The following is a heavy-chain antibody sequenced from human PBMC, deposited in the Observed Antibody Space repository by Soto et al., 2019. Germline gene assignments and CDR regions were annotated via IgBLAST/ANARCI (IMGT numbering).Heavy chain of an antibody. V-gene: IGHV1-69*01. CDR3: ASRAYCGVDCYPLSGSNAFDL. J-gene: IGHJ3*01. D-gene: IGHD2-21*02. Sequence: QVQLVQSGAEVKKPGSSVKVSCKASGRTFSSYAISWVRQAPGQGLEWMGGIIPIFGTANYAQKVQGRVTITADDSTSRAYMGLSSLRSEAKAVYSCASRAYCGVDCYPLSGSNAFDLWGEGTMVTVSS. CDR1: GRTFSSYA. CDR2: IIPIFGTA.